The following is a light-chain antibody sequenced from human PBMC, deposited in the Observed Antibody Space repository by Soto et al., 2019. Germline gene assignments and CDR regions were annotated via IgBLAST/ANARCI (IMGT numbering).Light chain of an antibody. V-gene: IGKV1-39*01. J-gene: IGKJ2*01. CDR2: AAS. CDR1: QSISSY. CDR3: QQSYSLYT. Sequence: DIQMTQSPSSLSASVGDRVTITCRASQSISSYFNWYQQKPGKAPKLLIYAASSLQSGVPSRFSGSGSGTDFTLTISSLQPEDFATYYCQQSYSLYTFGQGTKLEIK.